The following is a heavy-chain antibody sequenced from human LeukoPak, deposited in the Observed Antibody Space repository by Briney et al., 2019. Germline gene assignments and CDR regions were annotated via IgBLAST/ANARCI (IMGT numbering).Heavy chain of an antibody. D-gene: IGHD1-1*01. J-gene: IGHJ5*02. V-gene: IGHV3-7*01. CDR2: IKQDGSDK. CDR3: ARMGGSNWNREVNWFDP. CDR1: GFTFSTYW. Sequence: GGSLRLSCAASGFTFSTYWMSWVRQAPGKGLEWVANIKQDGSDKYYVDSVKGRFTISRDNAQNSLYLQMGSLRAEDTAVYYCARMGGSNWNREVNWFDPWGQGTLVTVSS.